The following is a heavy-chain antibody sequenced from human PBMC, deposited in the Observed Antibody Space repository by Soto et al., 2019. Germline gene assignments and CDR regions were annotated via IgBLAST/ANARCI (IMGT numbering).Heavy chain of an antibody. CDR1: GGSSSSYY. J-gene: IGHJ4*02. V-gene: IGHV4-59*08. D-gene: IGHD6-19*01. CDR3: ARRISSGWSYYFDS. CDR2: IYYSGST. Sequence: SETLSLTCTVSGGSSSSYYWSWIRQPPGKGLEWSGYIYYSGSTNYNPSLKSRVTISLDTSKNQFSLKLSSVTAADTAVYYCARRISSGWSYYFDSCGQATLVTVS.